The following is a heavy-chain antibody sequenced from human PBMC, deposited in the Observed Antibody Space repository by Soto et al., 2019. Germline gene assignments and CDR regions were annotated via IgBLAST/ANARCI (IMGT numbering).Heavy chain of an antibody. V-gene: IGHV3-23*01. CDR2: MSGSGGTS. CDR3: AKGPIFGVENIYDY. Sequence: EVQLLESGGRLVEPGESLRLSCAASGFIFSSYAKSWVRQAPGKGLEWVSGMSGSGGTSYYTDSGKGRFTISRDNSKKTLYLQMNSLRVEDTALYYCAKGPIFGVENIYDYWGQGTLVTVSS. J-gene: IGHJ4*02. CDR1: GFIFSSYA. D-gene: IGHD3-3*01.